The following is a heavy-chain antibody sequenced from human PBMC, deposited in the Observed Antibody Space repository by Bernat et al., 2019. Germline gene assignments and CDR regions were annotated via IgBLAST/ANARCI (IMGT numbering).Heavy chain of an antibody. D-gene: IGHD3-10*01. V-gene: IGHV3-33*01. CDR1: GFTFSSYG. CDR3: ARPYDYYGSGSDAFDF. CDR2: IWYDGSNK. Sequence: QVQLVESGGGVVQPGRSLRLSCAASGFTFSSYGMHWVRQAPGKGLEWVAVIWYDGSNKYYADSVKGRFTISRDNSKNTLYLQMNSLRAEDTAVYYCARPYDYYGSGSDAFDFWGQGTMVTVSS. J-gene: IGHJ3*01.